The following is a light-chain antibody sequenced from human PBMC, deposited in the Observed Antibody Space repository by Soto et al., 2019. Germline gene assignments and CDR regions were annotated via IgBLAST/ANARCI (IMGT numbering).Light chain of an antibody. J-gene: IGKJ5*01. CDR1: QSINNY. V-gene: IGKV3-11*01. CDR3: QQRFNWQVT. Sequence: SVLTQSPVTLSLSPGERATLSCRASQSINNYLAWYQQKPGQAPRLLIYDASNRATGIPARFSGSGSGTDFTLTISSLEPEDFAVYYCQQRFNWQVTFGQGTRLEIK. CDR2: DAS.